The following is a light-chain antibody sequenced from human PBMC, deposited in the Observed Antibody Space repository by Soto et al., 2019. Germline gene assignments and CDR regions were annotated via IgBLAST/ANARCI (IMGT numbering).Light chain of an antibody. CDR1: QSVSRN. CDR3: HQYNNSPQT. V-gene: IGKV3-15*01. J-gene: IGKJ1*01. CDR2: GAS. Sequence: EIVMTQSPATLSVSPGERATLSCRASQSVSRNLAWYHQKGGQAPRLLIYGASTRATGIPARFSGSGSGTEFTLTISSLQSEDFAVYYCHQYNNSPQTFGQGNKVEIK.